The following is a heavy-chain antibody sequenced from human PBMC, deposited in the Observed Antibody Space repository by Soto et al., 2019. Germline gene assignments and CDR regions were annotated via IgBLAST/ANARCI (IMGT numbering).Heavy chain of an antibody. J-gene: IGHJ3*02. CDR2: IYSGGST. Sequence: GGSLKLSCAASDFTVSSNHMSWVRQAPGKGLEWVSVIYSGGSTYYADSVKGRFSISRDNSKNTVYLQMNSLRAEDTAVYYCARPSQWLAFDIWGQGTMVTVSS. V-gene: IGHV3-53*01. D-gene: IGHD3-22*01. CDR1: DFTVSSNH. CDR3: ARPSQWLAFDI.